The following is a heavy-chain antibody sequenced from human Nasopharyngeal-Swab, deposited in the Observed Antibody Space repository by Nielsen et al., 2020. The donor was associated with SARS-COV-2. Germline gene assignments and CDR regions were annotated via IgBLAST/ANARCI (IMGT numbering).Heavy chain of an antibody. D-gene: IGHD2-15*01. V-gene: IGHV4-59*08. Sequence: SETLSLTCAVSGVSISSYYWSWIRQAPGKGLEWIGYIHDSWSTHYNPSLKSRVTMSVDTPKNQFSLKLSSVTAADTAVYFCARHGPRYCSAGNCFNWFDPWGQGTLVTVSS. CDR3: ARHGPRYCSAGNCFNWFDP. CDR2: IHDSWST. CDR1: GVSISSYY. J-gene: IGHJ5*02.